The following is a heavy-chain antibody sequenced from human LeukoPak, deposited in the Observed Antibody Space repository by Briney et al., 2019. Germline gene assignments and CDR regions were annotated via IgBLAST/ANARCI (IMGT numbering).Heavy chain of an antibody. CDR2: IYYSGST. J-gene: IGHJ6*03. CDR3: ARASGASAGYYYYYYMDV. CDR1: GGSISSYY. D-gene: IGHD3-10*01. V-gene: IGHV4-59*01. Sequence: PSETLSLTCTVSGGSISSYYWSWIRQPPGKGLEWIGYIYYSGSTNYNPSLKSRVTISVDTSKNQCSLKLSSVTAADTAVYYCARASGASAGYYYYYYMDVWGKGTTVTVSS.